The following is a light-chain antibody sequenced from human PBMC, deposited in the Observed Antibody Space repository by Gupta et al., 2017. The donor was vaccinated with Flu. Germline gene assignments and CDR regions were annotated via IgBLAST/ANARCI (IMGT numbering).Light chain of an antibody. J-gene: IGLJ3*02. CDR2: SNN. CDR1: SSNIGSNT. V-gene: IGLV1-44*01. Sequence: QSVLTQPPSASGTPGQRVTISCSGSSSNIGSNTVNWYQQLPGTAPKLLIYSNNRRPSGVPDRFSGSKSGTTASVAISGRQAEEEADYYCAAWDDSLNGWVFGGGTKLTVL. CDR3: AAWDDSLNGWV.